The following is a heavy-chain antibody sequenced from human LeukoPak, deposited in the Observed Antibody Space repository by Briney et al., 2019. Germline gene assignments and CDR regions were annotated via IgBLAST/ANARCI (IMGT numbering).Heavy chain of an antibody. CDR2: IYHSGSS. V-gene: IGHV4-4*02. CDR3: ARLAVVVAAIDY. J-gene: IGHJ4*02. Sequence: TSGTLSLTCAVSGGSISSNNWWGWVRQPPGKGLEWIGEIYHSGSSNYNPSLKSRVTISVDKSKNQFSLKLSSVTAADTAVYYCARLAVVVAAIDYWGQGTLVTVSS. CDR1: GGSISSNNW. D-gene: IGHD2-15*01.